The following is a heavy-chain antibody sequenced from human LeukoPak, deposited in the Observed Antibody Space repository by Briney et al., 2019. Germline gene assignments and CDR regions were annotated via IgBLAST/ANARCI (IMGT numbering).Heavy chain of an antibody. CDR2: LSGSGGNT. CDR3: AKDLPGDSEVSDY. Sequence: GGSLRLSCAASGFTFSRYAMSWVRQAPGKGLEWVSTLSGSGGNTYYADSVKGRVTISRDNSKNTLYLQMNSLRAEDTAVYYCAKDLPGDSEVSDYWGQGTLVTVSS. J-gene: IGHJ4*02. CDR1: GFTFSRYA. D-gene: IGHD2-21*01. V-gene: IGHV3-23*01.